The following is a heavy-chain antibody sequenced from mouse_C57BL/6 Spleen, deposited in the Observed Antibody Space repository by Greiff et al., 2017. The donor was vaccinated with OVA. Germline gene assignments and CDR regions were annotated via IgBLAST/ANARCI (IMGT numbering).Heavy chain of an antibody. CDR3: ARGGSNYVWFAY. J-gene: IGHJ3*01. CDR2: IDPSDRYT. CDR1: GYTFTSYW. Sequence: VQLQQSGAELVKPGASVKLSCKASGYTFTSYWMQWVKQRPGQGLEWIGEIDPSDRYTNYNQKFKGKATLTVDTSSSTAYMQLSSLTSEDSAVYYCARGGSNYVWFAYWGQGTLVTVSA. D-gene: IGHD2-5*01. V-gene: IGHV1-50*01.